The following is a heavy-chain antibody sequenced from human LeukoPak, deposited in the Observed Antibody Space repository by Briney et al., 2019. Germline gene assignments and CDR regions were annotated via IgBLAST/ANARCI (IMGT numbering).Heavy chain of an antibody. J-gene: IGHJ4*02. CDR2: VSTSGSYI. CDR1: GFTFGSYS. Sequence: PGGSLRLACAVSGFTFGSYSMNWVRQAPGRGLEWVSFVSTSGSYIYYADSVKGRFTISRDNAKNSLYLQMNSLRAEDTAVYYCASQTPRRLAIAVADYFDYWGQGTLVTVSS. V-gene: IGHV3-21*01. CDR3: ASQTPRRLAIAVADYFDY. D-gene: IGHD6-19*01.